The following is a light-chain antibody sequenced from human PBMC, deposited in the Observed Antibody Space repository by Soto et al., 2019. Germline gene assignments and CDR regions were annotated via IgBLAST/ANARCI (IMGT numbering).Light chain of an antibody. CDR1: QSISSS. J-gene: IGKJ1*01. V-gene: IGKV3-15*01. CDR2: GAS. CDR3: HQVNDWPRGA. Sequence: EIVMTQSPATLSVSPGERATLSCRASQSISSSLAWYQQKPGQAPRLLLYGASTSATDIPARFSGGGSGTEFTLSINSLQSEDVALDYCHQVNDWPRGAFGQGTKVEVK.